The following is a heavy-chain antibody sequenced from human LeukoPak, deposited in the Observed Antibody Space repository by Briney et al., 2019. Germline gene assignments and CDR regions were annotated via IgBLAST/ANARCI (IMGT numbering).Heavy chain of an antibody. CDR1: GFTFSNYG. CDR2: IWYDGSNK. Sequence: GGSLRLSCAASGFTFSNYGMHWVRQAPGKGLEWVAVIWYDGSNKHYADSVKGRFTISRDNSKNTLYLQMNSLRAEDTAVYYCARVKMTTFAFDIWGQGTRVTVSS. V-gene: IGHV3-33*01. J-gene: IGHJ3*02. D-gene: IGHD3-16*01. CDR3: ARVKMTTFAFDI.